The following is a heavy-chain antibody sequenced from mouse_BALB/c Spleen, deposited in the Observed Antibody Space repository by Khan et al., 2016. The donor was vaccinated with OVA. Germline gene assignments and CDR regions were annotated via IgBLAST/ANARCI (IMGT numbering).Heavy chain of an antibody. J-gene: IGHJ4*01. CDR3: ARSPCVLHYAMDY. D-gene: IGHD1-1*01. CDR1: GFSLSSSGMG. CDR2: IYWDDDK. V-gene: IGHV8-12*01. Sequence: QVTLKESGPGILQPSQTLSLTCSLSGFSLSSSGMGVNWIRQPSGTGLEWLAHIYWDDDKRYNPSLKSRLTISRDSSRNPVFLKITSVDTANTATDYCARSPCVLHYAMDYWGQGTSVTVSS.